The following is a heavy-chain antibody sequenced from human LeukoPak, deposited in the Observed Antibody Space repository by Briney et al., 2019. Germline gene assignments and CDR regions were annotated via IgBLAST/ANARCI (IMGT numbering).Heavy chain of an antibody. Sequence: GGSLILSCAASGFTFSSYGMHWVRQAPGKGLEWVAVIWYDGSNKDYADSVKGRFTISRDNSKNTLYLQMNSLRAEDTAVYYCARESQAYYYGSGYFHHWGQGTLVTVSS. CDR3: ARESQAYYYGSGYFHH. V-gene: IGHV3-33*01. J-gene: IGHJ1*01. D-gene: IGHD3-10*01. CDR1: GFTFSSYG. CDR2: IWYDGSNK.